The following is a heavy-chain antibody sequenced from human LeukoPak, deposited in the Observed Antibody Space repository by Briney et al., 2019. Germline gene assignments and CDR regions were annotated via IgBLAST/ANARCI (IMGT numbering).Heavy chain of an antibody. CDR2: IYYSGST. J-gene: IGHJ4*02. D-gene: IGHD3-3*01. V-gene: IGHV4-59*11. CDR3: ARTKYDFWSGYSRGGSYFDY. Sequence: LXLTXTVSXGSISSHYWSWIRQPPGKGLEWIGYIYYSGSTNYNPSLKSRVTISVDTSKNQFSLKLSSVTAADTAVYYCARTKYDFWSGYSRGGSYFDYWGQGTLVTVSS. CDR1: XGSISSHY.